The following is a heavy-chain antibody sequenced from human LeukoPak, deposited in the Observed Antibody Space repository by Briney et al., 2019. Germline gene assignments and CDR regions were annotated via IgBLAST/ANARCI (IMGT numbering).Heavy chain of an antibody. CDR2: INSDGSST. D-gene: IGHD2-2*02. V-gene: IGHV3-74*01. Sequence: GGSLRLSCAASRFSFNTYWMHWVRQAPGMGLVWVSRINSDGSSTSYADSVKGRFTISRDNAKNSLYLQMNSLRVEDTAFYYCAKDNRRHYTRGPNPDSLHWGQGALVTVSS. CDR3: AKDNRRHYTRGPNPDSLH. J-gene: IGHJ4*02. CDR1: RFSFNTYW.